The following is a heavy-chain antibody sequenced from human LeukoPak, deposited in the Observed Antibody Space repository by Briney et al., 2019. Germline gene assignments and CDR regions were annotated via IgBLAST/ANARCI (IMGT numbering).Heavy chain of an antibody. CDR3: ARVPLRFLEPFDN. V-gene: IGHV4-34*01. J-gene: IGHJ4*02. CDR1: GGSFKDNY. Sequence: PSETLSLTCAVYGGSFKDNYWSWIRQPPGKGLEWIGEINHSGTTNYNPSLKSRVTMSLDTSKNQLSLKLNSVTAADTAGYYCARVPLRFLEPFDNWGQGTLVTVSS. CDR2: INHSGTT. D-gene: IGHD3-3*01.